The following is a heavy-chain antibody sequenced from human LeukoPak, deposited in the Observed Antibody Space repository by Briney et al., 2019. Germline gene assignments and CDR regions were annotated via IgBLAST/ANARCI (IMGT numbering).Heavy chain of an antibody. Sequence: RGASVKVSCKASGYTFTSYGISWVRQAPGQRLEWMGWISSYNGNTNYAQKLQGRVTMTTDTSTSTAYMELRSLRSDDTAVYYCAREREIVVVVAATHYYYGMDVWGQGTTVTVSS. CDR1: GYTFTSYG. V-gene: IGHV1-18*01. CDR3: AREREIVVVVAATHYYYGMDV. CDR2: ISSYNGNT. D-gene: IGHD2-15*01. J-gene: IGHJ6*02.